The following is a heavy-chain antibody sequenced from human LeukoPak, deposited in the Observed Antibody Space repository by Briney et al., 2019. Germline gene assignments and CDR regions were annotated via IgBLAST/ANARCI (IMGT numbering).Heavy chain of an antibody. D-gene: IGHD6-19*01. J-gene: IGHJ6*02. V-gene: IGHV3-21*01. Sequence: TGGSLRLSCAASGFTLNTYSMNWVRQAPGKGLEWVSSISSSSSYIYYADSVKGRFTISRDNAKNSLYLQMNSLRAEDTAVYYCARDPFYSSGWSGGYYYYGMDVWGQGTTVTVSS. CDR2: ISSSSSYI. CDR1: GFTLNTYS. CDR3: ARDPFYSSGWSGGYYYYGMDV.